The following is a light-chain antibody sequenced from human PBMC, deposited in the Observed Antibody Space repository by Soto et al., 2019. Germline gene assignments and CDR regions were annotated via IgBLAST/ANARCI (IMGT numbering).Light chain of an antibody. CDR1: SSDVGGYNY. V-gene: IGLV2-11*01. CDR3: CSYAGRYTYV. J-gene: IGLJ1*01. Sequence: QSALTQPRSVSGSPGQSVTISCSGTSSDVGGYNYVSWYQQHPGKAPKLMIYDVSKRPSGVPDRFSGSKSGNTASLTISGPQAEDEADYYCCSYAGRYTYVFETGTKLTVL. CDR2: DVS.